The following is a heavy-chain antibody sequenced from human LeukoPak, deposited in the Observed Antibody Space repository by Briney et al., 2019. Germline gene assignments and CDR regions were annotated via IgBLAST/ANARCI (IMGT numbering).Heavy chain of an antibody. D-gene: IGHD6-19*01. CDR3: ARGFDSSSGWYPAFDI. CDR2: IYHSGST. J-gene: IGHJ3*02. Sequence: SETLSLTCTVSGYSISSGNYWGWIRQPPGKGLEWIGSIYHSGSTYYNPSLKSRVTISLDTSKNQVSLKLSSVTAADTAVYYCARGFDSSSGWYPAFDIWGQGTMVTVSS. V-gene: IGHV4-38-2*02. CDR1: GYSISSGNY.